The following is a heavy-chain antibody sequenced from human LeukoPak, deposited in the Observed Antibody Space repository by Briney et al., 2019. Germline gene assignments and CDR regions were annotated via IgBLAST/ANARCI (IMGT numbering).Heavy chain of an antibody. CDR1: GGSISSYY. J-gene: IGHJ4*02. V-gene: IGHV4-59*01. D-gene: IGHD2-15*01. CDR3: ARDKLGYCRSSSCSGSHFDY. CDR2: IYYSGST. Sequence: SETLSLTCTVSGGSISSYYWSWIRQPPGKGLEWIGYIYYSGSTNYNLSLKSRVTISVDTSKNQFSLKLSSVTAADTAVYYCARDKLGYCRSSSCSGSHFDYWGQGTLVTVSS.